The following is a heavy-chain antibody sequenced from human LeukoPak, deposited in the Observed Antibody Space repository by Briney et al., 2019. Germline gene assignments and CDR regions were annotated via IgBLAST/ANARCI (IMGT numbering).Heavy chain of an antibody. J-gene: IGHJ3*02. V-gene: IGHV3-23*01. D-gene: IGHD3-22*01. Sequence: GGSLRLSCAASGFTFSSYGMSWVRQAPGKGLEWVSAISGSGGSTYYADSVKGRFTISRDNSKNTLYLQMNSLRAEDTAVYYCAKEGYDSSGYYSDDAFDIWGQGTMVTVSS. CDR3: AKEGYDSSGYYSDDAFDI. CDR2: ISGSGGST. CDR1: GFTFSSYG.